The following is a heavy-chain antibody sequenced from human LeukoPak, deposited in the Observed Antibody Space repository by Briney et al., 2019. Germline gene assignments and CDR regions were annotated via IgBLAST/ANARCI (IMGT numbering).Heavy chain of an antibody. CDR3: ARVPLEATMVRGVIPNWFDP. CDR1: GYTFTSYG. V-gene: IGHV1-18*04. D-gene: IGHD3-10*01. CDR2: ISAYNGNT. Sequence: ASVKVSCKASGYTFTSYGISWVRQAPGQGLEWMGWISAYNGNTNYAQKLQGRVTMTTDTPTSTAYMELRSLRSDDTAVYYCARVPLEATMVRGVIPNWFDPWGQGTLVTVSS. J-gene: IGHJ5*02.